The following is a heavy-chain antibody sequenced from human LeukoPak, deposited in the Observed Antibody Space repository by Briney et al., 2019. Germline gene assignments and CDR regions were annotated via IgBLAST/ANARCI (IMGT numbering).Heavy chain of an antibody. CDR3: AREGGPYRPLDY. Sequence: SETLSLTCTVSGDXISSYYCSWIRQPAGRGLEWIGRISASGRTNYNPSLKSRVTLSLDTSKNQFSLRLSSVTAADTAVYYCAREGGPYRPLDYSGQGTLVTVSS. CDR1: GDXISSYY. J-gene: IGHJ4*02. V-gene: IGHV4-4*07. CDR2: ISASGRT.